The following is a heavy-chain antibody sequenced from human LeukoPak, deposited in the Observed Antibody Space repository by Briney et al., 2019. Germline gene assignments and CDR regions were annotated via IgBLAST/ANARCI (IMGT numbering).Heavy chain of an antibody. CDR2: IIPNTGGT. V-gene: IGHV1-2*06. J-gene: IGHJ4*02. Sequence: ASVKVSCKASGYTXTDYYMHWVRQAPGQGLEWMGLIIPNTGGTTYQQKFQGRVTMTRDTSISTFYMELSSLRSDDTAVYYCSTEDKYCTSPNCGNYWGQGTLVTVSS. CDR1: GYTXTDYY. D-gene: IGHD2-8*01. CDR3: STEDKYCTSPNCGNY.